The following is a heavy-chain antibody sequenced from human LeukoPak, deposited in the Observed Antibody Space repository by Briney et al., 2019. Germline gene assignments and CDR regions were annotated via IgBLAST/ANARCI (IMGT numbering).Heavy chain of an antibody. J-gene: IGHJ4*02. CDR2: IYYSGST. CDR1: GGSISSSSYY. CDR3: AREQQLVRGTLFDY. Sequence: PSETLSLTCTVSGGSISSSSYYWGWIRQPPGKGLEWIGSIYYSGSTYYNPSLKSRVTISVDTSKNQFSLKLSSVTAADTAVYYCAREQQLVRGTLFDYWGQGTLVTVSS. D-gene: IGHD6-13*01. V-gene: IGHV4-39*07.